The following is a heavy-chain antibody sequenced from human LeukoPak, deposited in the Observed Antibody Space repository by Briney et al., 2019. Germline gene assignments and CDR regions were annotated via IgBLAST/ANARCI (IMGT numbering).Heavy chain of an antibody. CDR2: INHSGST. V-gene: IGHV4-34*01. J-gene: IGHJ6*03. D-gene: IGHD5-18*01. CDR1: GGSFSGYY. Sequence: SETLSLTCAVYGGSFSGYYWSWIRQPPGKGLEWIGEINHSGSTNYNPSLKTRVTISVDTSKNQFSLKLSSVTAADTAVYYCARVSGATAMVRYYYYMDVWGKGTTVTVSS. CDR3: ARVSGATAMVRYYYYMDV.